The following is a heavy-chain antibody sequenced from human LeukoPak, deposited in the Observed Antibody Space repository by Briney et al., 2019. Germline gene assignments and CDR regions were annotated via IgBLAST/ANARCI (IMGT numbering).Heavy chain of an antibody. CDR2: INTNTGNP. D-gene: IGHD6-19*01. Sequence: ASEKVSCKASGYTFTSYAMNWVRQAPGQGLEWMGWINTNTGNPTYAQGFTGRFVFFLDTSVSTAYLQISSLKAEDTAVYYCARGGRIAVAGTPPAFDIWGQGTMVTVSS. J-gene: IGHJ3*02. V-gene: IGHV7-4-1*02. CDR3: ARGGRIAVAGTPPAFDI. CDR1: GYTFTSYA.